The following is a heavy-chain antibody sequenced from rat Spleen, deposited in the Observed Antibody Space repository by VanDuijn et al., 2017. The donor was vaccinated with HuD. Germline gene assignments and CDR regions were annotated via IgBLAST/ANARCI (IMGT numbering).Heavy chain of an antibody. CDR3: TADYDGTFYYDY. D-gene: IGHD1-12*02. V-gene: IGHV5-31*01. J-gene: IGHJ2*01. CDR1: GFTFNNYW. Sequence: EVQLVESGGGLVQPGRSLKLSCVASGFTFNNYWRTWIRQAPGTGLEWVASITNTGGSTYYRDSVKGRFTISRDNAKSTLYLQMDSLRSEDTATYYCTADYDGTFYYDYWGQGVMVTVSS. CDR2: ITNTGGST.